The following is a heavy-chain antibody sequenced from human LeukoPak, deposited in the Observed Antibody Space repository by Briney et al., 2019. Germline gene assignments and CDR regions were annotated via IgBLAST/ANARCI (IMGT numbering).Heavy chain of an antibody. CDR2: VYYSGST. Sequence: SETLSLTCTVSGGSISSHYWTWIRQPPGKGLEWIGYVYYSGSTDYNPSLKSRVTISVDTSKNQFSLKLSSVTAADTAVYYCARLEGYHNWFDPWGQRTLVTVSS. V-gene: IGHV4-59*11. CDR3: ARLEGYHNWFDP. J-gene: IGHJ5*02. D-gene: IGHD6-13*01. CDR1: GGSISSHY.